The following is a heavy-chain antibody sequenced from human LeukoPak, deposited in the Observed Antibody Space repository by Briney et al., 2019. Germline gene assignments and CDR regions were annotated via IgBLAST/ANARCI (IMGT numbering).Heavy chain of an antibody. Sequence: GGSLRLSCAASGFSLRSNAMHWVRQAPGKGLEWVAVISHDGSKIYYADSVKGRFTISRDSAKSLLYLQMNSLRAEDTAVYYCARVQVVRGVRTNFDYWGQGTLVTVSS. CDR1: GFSLRSNA. D-gene: IGHD3-10*01. CDR3: ARVQVVRGVRTNFDY. V-gene: IGHV3-30*04. CDR2: ISHDGSKI. J-gene: IGHJ4*02.